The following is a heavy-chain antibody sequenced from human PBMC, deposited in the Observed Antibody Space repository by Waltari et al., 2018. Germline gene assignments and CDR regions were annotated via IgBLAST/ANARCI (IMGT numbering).Heavy chain of an antibody. V-gene: IGHV1-69*04. CDR2: IIPILGIA. Sequence: QVQLVQSGAEVKKPGSSVKVACKPSGGTFIRSAISWVPQAPGQAREWMGGIIPILGIANYAQKFQGRVTITADESTSTAYMELSSLRSEDTAVYYCARGRFLLWFRENYYYYMDVWGKGTTVTVSS. J-gene: IGHJ6*03. D-gene: IGHD3-10*01. CDR1: GGTFIRSA. CDR3: ARGRFLLWFRENYYYYMDV.